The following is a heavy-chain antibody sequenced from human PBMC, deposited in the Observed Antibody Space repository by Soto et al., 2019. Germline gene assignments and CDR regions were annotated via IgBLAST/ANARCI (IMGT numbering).Heavy chain of an antibody. V-gene: IGHV3-66*01. CDR3: ARDYYGGNSRYFDL. CDR2: IYSGGST. D-gene: IGHD2-21*02. CDR1: GFTVSSHY. J-gene: IGHJ2*01. Sequence: EVQLVESGGGLVQPGGSLRLSCAASGFTVSSHYMSWVRQAPGKRLEWVSVIYSGGSTYYTDSVKGRFTISRDNSKNTLFLQMNSLRAEDTAVYYCARDYYGGNSRYFDLWGRGTLVTVSS.